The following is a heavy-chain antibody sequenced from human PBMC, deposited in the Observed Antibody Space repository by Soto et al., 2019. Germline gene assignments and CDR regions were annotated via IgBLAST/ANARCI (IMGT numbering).Heavy chain of an antibody. V-gene: IGHV4-39*01. CDR3: ASRLGVVAATPDY. CDR1: GGSISSSSYY. J-gene: IGHJ4*02. D-gene: IGHD2-15*01. Sequence: PSETLSLTCTVSGGSISSSSYYWGWIRQPPGKGLEWIGSIYYSGSTYYNPSLKSRVTISVDTSKNQFSLKLSSVTAADTAVYYCASRLGVVAATPDYWGQGTLVTVSS. CDR2: IYYSGST.